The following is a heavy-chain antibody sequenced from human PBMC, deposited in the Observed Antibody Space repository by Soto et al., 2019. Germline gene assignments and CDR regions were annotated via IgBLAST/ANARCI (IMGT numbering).Heavy chain of an antibody. CDR3: TRRRVLRFLQWRPYGLDV. D-gene: IGHD3-3*01. CDR1: GLSYSSYC. Sequence: ESLVISCKGCGLSYSSYCLTWVRQIPGKGLEWMGRIDHSGSETKYSPSFEGHVTISADTSISTAYLQWHSLKASDTATYYCTRRRVLRFLQWRPYGLDVWAQGATVTVSS. V-gene: IGHV5-10-1*01. CDR2: IDHSGSET. J-gene: IGHJ6*02.